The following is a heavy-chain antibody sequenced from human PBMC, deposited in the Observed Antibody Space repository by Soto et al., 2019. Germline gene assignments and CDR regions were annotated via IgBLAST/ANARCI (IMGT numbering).Heavy chain of an antibody. CDR3: AKLRGYSYGPGPYYYGMDV. CDR1: GFTFSSYA. D-gene: IGHD5-18*01. J-gene: IGHJ6*02. Sequence: GGSLRLSCAASGFTFSSYAMSWVRQAPGKGLEWVSAISGSGGSTYYADSVKGRFTISRDKSKNTLYLQMNSLRAEDTAVYYCAKLRGYSYGPGPYYYGMDVWGQGTTVTVSS. V-gene: IGHV3-23*01. CDR2: ISGSGGST.